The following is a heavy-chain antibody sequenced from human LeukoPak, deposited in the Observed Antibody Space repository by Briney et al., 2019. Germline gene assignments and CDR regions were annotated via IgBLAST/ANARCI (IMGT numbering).Heavy chain of an antibody. J-gene: IGHJ6*03. CDR3: ARCYYYYYMDV. Sequence: SETLSLTCTVSGGSISSSSYYWSWIRQPAGKGLEWIGRIYTSGSTNYNPSLKSRVTISVDTSKNQFSLKLSSVTAADTAVYYCARCYYYYYMDVWGKGTTVTISS. V-gene: IGHV4-61*02. CDR1: GGSISSSSYY. CDR2: IYTSGST.